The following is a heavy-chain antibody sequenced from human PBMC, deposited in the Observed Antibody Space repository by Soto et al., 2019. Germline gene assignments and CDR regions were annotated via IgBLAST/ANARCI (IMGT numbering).Heavy chain of an antibody. Sequence: GASVKVSCKAPGYTFNNYDIHWVRQAPGHGLEWMGWMNPNSGNTGYAQNFRGRVTMTQNTAIVTAYMELRRLRSDDTAVYYCARDLSGWYYFDYWGQGTLVTVSS. CDR2: MNPNSGNT. J-gene: IGHJ4*02. D-gene: IGHD6-19*01. V-gene: IGHV1-8*02. CDR1: GYTFNNYD. CDR3: ARDLSGWYYFDY.